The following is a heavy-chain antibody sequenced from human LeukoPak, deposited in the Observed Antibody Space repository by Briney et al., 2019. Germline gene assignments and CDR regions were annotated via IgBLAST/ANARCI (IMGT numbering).Heavy chain of an antibody. D-gene: IGHD3-16*02. J-gene: IGHJ4*02. Sequence: GGSLRLSCAASGFTFSRYEMNWVRQAPGKGLEWVSYMSRSVSTIYYANSVKGRFTISRDNAKNSLYLQMNSLRAEDTAAYCARAHHRRVYDYVWGSYPYWGQGTLVTVSS. V-gene: IGHV3-48*03. CDR1: GFTFSRYE. CDR2: MSRSVSTI. CDR3: ARAHHRRVYDYVWGSYPY.